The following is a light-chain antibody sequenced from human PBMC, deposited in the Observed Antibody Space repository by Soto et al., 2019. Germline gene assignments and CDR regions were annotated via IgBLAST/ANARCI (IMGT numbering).Light chain of an antibody. V-gene: IGKV3-20*01. J-gene: IGKJ4*01. CDR1: QSVSSTY. CDR2: GAS. Sequence: EIVLTQSPGTLSLSPGERATLSCRASQSVSSTYLAWYQQKPGQAPGLLIYGASSRATGIPDRFSGSGSGTDFSLTVTRREPEDFAVYYCQQFGSSPLTFGGGTKVAIK. CDR3: QQFGSSPLT.